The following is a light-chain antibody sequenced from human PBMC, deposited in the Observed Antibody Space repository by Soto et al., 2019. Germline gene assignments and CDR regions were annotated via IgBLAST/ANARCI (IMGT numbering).Light chain of an antibody. Sequence: EVVLTQSPATLSLSPGDRATLSCRASQSVNSNLAWYQQKPGQAPRLLIYDASNMATGIPARFSGSGSGTDFTLTISSLEPADFAVYYCQQRAYWPPLTFGGGTRVEIK. CDR2: DAS. CDR3: QQRAYWPPLT. J-gene: IGKJ4*01. CDR1: QSVNSN. V-gene: IGKV3-11*01.